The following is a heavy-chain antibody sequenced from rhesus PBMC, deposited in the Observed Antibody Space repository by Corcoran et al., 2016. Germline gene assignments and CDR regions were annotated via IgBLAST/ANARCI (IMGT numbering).Heavy chain of an antibody. D-gene: IGHD7-45*01. V-gene: IGHV4-76*01. CDR2: IYGGTGTP. CDR3: ASRRPNAPFDY. Sequence: QVQLQESGPGLVKPSETLSPTCGVSGGSISGDYDWSWLRQAPGKGLEWFGQIYGGTGTPTYTPSLQNRSTISKVTSRNQFSLKLTSVAAADTAIFYCASRRPNAPFDYWGQGVLVTVSS. J-gene: IGHJ4*01. CDR1: GGSISGDYD.